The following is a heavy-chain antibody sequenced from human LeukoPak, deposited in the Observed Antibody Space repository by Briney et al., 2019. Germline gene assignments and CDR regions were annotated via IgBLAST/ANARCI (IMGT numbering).Heavy chain of an antibody. J-gene: IGHJ4*02. CDR3: VRHTTSGWYQVVY. CDR2: ITYSGST. Sequence: SETLSLTCTVSGGSISNYFWSWIRQPLGKGLEWIGFITYSGSTDHNPSLKSRVTISVDAPKNQFSLKLTSVTAADTAVYYCVRHTTSGWYQVVYWGQGTLVTVSS. CDR1: GGSISNYF. D-gene: IGHD6-19*01. V-gene: IGHV4-59*01.